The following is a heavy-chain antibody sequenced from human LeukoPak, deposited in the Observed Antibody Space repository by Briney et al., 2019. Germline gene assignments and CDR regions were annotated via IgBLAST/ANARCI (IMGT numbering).Heavy chain of an antibody. Sequence: GGSLRLSCAASGFTFSSYSMNWVRQAQGKGLEWVSSISSSSSYIYYADSVKGRFTISRDNAKNSLYLQMNSLRAEDTAVYYCARGGYYYDSSGYYYTLNYWGQGTLVTVSS. V-gene: IGHV3-21*01. J-gene: IGHJ4*02. CDR3: ARGGYYYDSSGYYYTLNY. D-gene: IGHD3-22*01. CDR1: GFTFSSYS. CDR2: ISSSSSYI.